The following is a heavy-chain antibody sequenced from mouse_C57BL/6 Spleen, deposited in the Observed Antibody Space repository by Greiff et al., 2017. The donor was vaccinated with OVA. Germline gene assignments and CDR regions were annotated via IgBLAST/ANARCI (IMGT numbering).Heavy chain of an antibody. V-gene: IGHV1-50*01. CDR2: IDPSDSYT. Sequence: VQLQQPGAELVKPGASVKLSCKASGYTFTSYWMQWVKQRPGQGLEWIGEIDPSDSYTNYNQKFKGKATLTVDTSSSTAYMQLSSLTSEDSAVYYCAQFTDWYFDVWGTGTTVTVSS. CDR1: GYTFTSYW. CDR3: AQFTDWYFDV. J-gene: IGHJ1*03.